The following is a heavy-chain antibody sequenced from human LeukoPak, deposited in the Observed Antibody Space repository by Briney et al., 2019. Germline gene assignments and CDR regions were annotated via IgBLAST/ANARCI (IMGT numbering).Heavy chain of an antibody. V-gene: IGHV3-23*01. CDR3: AKPQGITMAPFDY. Sequence: GGTLRLSCAASGFTFSSYGMSWVRQAPGKGLEWVSAIKGRFTISRDNSKNTLYLQMNSLRAEDTAVYYCAKPQGITMAPFDYWGQGTLVTVSS. D-gene: IGHD3-10*01. CDR1: GFTFSSYG. CDR2: I. J-gene: IGHJ4*02.